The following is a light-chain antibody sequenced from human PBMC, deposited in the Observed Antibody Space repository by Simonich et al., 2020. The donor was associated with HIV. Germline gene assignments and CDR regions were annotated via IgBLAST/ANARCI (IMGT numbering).Light chain of an antibody. CDR1: QSVSYSSNNKNY. V-gene: IGKV4-1*01. CDR2: WAS. CDR3: QQYYETPYT. J-gene: IGKJ2*01. Sequence: DIVMTQSPDSLAVSLGERATINCKSSQSVSYSSNNKNYLAWYQQKPGQPPKLLIYWASTREYGVPDRFSGSGSGTDFTLTISSLQAEDVAVYYCQQYYETPYTFGQGTKLEIK.